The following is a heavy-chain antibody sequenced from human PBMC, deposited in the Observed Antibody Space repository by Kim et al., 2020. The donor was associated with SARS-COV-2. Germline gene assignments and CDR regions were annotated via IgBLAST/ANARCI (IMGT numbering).Heavy chain of an antibody. V-gene: IGHV3-15*01. CDR3: TTEGSGWYFFEEVYYFDY. D-gene: IGHD6-19*01. Sequence: KGRFTVSRDDSKNTLYLQMNSLRTEDTAVYYCTTEGSGWYFFEEVYYFDYWGQGTLVTVSS. J-gene: IGHJ4*02.